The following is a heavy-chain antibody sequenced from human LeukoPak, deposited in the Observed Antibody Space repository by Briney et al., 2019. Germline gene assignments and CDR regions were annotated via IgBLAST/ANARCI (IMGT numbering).Heavy chain of an antibody. CDR1: GGSISSYY. D-gene: IGHD5-24*01. Sequence: SETLSLTCAVSGGSISSYYWSWIRQPPGKGLEWIGFIYYSGTTNYNPSLKSRVTISVDTSKNQFSLKLSSVTAADTAVYYCARGDGYNYGYWGQGTLVTVSS. J-gene: IGHJ4*02. CDR2: IYYSGTT. V-gene: IGHV4-59*01. CDR3: ARGDGYNYGY.